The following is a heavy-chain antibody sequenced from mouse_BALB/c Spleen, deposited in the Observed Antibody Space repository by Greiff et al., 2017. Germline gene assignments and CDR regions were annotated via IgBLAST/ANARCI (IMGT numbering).Heavy chain of an antibody. CDR1: GFTFSSFG. V-gene: IGHV5-17*02. CDR2: ISSGSSTI. CDR3: AREDYYGSSPLWFAY. J-gene: IGHJ3*01. Sequence: EVKLVESGGGLVQPGGSRKLSCAASGFTFSSFGMHWVRQAPEKGLEWVAYISSGSSTIYYADTVKGRFTISRDNPKNTLFLQMTSLRSEDTAMYYCAREDYYGSSPLWFAYWGQGTLVTVSA. D-gene: IGHD1-1*01.